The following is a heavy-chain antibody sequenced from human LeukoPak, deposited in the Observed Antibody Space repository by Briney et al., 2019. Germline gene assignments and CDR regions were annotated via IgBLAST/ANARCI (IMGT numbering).Heavy chain of an antibody. D-gene: IGHD5-18*01. CDR3: AKDSSRGIQLWFYY. Sequence: PGGSLRLSCAASGFTFSSYAMSWVRQAPGKGLEWVSAVSGSGGSTYYADSVKGRFTISGDNSKNTLYLQMNSLRAEDTAVYYCAKDSSRGIQLWFYYWGQGTLVTVSS. V-gene: IGHV3-23*01. J-gene: IGHJ4*02. CDR1: GFTFSSYA. CDR2: VSGSGGST.